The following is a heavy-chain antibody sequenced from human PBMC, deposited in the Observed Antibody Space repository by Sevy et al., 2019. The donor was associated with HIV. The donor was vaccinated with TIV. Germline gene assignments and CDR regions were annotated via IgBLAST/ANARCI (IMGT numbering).Heavy chain of an antibody. D-gene: IGHD6-19*01. V-gene: IGHV3-9*01. CDR3: AKGLYSSGWYFDY. CDR1: GFTFDDYA. CDR2: ISWNSGSI. Sequence: GGSLRLSCAASGFTFDDYAMHWVRQAPGKGLEWVSGISWNSGSIGYADSVKGRFTISRENAKNSLYLQMNSLRAEDTALYYCAKGLYSSGWYFDYWGQGTLVTVSS. J-gene: IGHJ4*02.